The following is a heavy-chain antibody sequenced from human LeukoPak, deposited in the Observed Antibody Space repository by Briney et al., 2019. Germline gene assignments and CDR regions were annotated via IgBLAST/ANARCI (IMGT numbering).Heavy chain of an antibody. CDR2: ISSSSSYT. D-gene: IGHD6-19*01. Sequence: PGGSLRLSCAASGFTVSSNYMSWVRQAPGKGLEWVSYISSSSSYTNYADSVKGRFTISRVNAKNSLYLQMNSLRAEDTAVYYCARDSVAGTGVDYWGQGTLVTVSS. V-gene: IGHV3-11*06. CDR3: ARDSVAGTGVDY. J-gene: IGHJ4*02. CDR1: GFTVSSNY.